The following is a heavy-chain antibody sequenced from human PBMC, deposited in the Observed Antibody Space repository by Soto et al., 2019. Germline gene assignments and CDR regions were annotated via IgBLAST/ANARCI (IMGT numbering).Heavy chain of an antibody. Sequence: ASVKVSCKASGGTFSSSAISWVRQAPGQGLEWMGGIIPIFGTANYAQKFQGRVTITADESTSTAYMELSSLRSEDTAVYYCASRMVRGTRGRLDPWGQGTLVIVSS. CDR1: GGTFSSSA. V-gene: IGHV1-69*13. CDR3: ASRMVRGTRGRLDP. D-gene: IGHD3-10*01. J-gene: IGHJ5*02. CDR2: IIPIFGTA.